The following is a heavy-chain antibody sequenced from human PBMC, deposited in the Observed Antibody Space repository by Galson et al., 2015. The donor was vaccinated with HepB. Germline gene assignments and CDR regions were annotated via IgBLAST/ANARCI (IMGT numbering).Heavy chain of an antibody. CDR1: GYTFTSYA. Sequence: SVKVSCKASGYTFTSYAMNWVRQAPGQGLEWMGWINTNTGNPTYAQGFTGRFVFSLDTSVSTAYLQISSLKAEDTAVYYCARFFHPRYCSGGSCYGRYFDLWGRGTLVTVSS. CDR2: INTNTGNP. J-gene: IGHJ2*01. CDR3: ARFFHPRYCSGGSCYGRYFDL. V-gene: IGHV7-4-1*02. D-gene: IGHD2-15*01.